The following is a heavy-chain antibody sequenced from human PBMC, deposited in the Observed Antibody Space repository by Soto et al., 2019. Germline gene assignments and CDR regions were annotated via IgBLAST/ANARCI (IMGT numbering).Heavy chain of an antibody. D-gene: IGHD3-16*01. CDR2: LDYSGCT. Sequence: PSETLSLTCTVSGHSISSSNYYWGWIRQPPGKGLEWIGYLDYSGCTKDNPSLKSRVTISMDTSKNQVSLTLNSVTAADTAVYFCATYFRGEGGRGYWGPGTQVTVSS. V-gene: IGHV4-61*05. CDR1: GHSISSSNYY. J-gene: IGHJ4*01. CDR3: ATYFRGEGGRGY.